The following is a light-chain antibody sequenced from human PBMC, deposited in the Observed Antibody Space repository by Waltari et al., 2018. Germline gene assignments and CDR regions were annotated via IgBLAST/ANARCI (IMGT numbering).Light chain of an antibody. CDR1: VLAKKY. CDR2: KDS. J-gene: IGLJ3*02. CDR3: DSAADNNRV. V-gene: IGLV3-27*01. Sequence: SYELTQPSSVSVSPGQTARITCSGDVLAKKYARWFQQKPGQAPVLVIYKDSERPSGIPERFCGSSSGTTVTLTISGAQVEDEADYYCDSAADNNRVFGGGTKLTVL.